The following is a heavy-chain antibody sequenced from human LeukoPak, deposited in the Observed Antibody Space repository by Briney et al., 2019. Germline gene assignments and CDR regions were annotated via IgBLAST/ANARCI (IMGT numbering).Heavy chain of an antibody. CDR1: GFTFSSYW. V-gene: IGHV3-7*01. Sequence: GGSLRLSCAASGFTFSSYWMSWVRQAPGKGLEWVANIKQDGSEKYYVDSVKGRFTISRDNAKNSLFLQMNSLRVEDTAVYYCAKDGDGYPSWGQGTLVTVSS. CDR3: AKDGDGYPS. J-gene: IGHJ5*02. D-gene: IGHD6-25*01. CDR2: IKQDGSEK.